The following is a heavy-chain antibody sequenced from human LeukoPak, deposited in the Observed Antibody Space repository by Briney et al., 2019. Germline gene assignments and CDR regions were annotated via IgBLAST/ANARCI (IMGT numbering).Heavy chain of an antibody. CDR2: ISAYNGNT. V-gene: IGHV1-18*01. J-gene: IGHJ6*02. D-gene: IGHD6-13*01. Sequence: ASVKVSCKASGYTFTSYGISWVRQAPGQGLEWMGWISAYNGNTNYAQKLQGRVTMTTDTSTSTAYMELRSLRSDDTAVYYCAREPTPSSWSYSLSLDGMDVWGQGTTVTVSS. CDR1: GYTFTSYG. CDR3: AREPTPSSWSYSLSLDGMDV.